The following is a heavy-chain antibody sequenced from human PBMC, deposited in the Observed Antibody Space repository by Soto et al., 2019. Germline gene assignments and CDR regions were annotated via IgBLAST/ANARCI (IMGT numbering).Heavy chain of an antibody. J-gene: IGHJ4*02. Sequence: ADTLSLTCTVSGGSISSYYWSWIRQPPGKGLEWIGDRYYSGITNYNPSLKSRVTISVDTSKNQFFLKLSSVTAGERDVYYCGGKNYASSGYFDSWGQGALVTVSS. CDR2: RYYSGIT. CDR3: GGKNYASSGYFDS. CDR1: GGSISSYY. V-gene: IGHV4-59*01. D-gene: IGHD3-22*01.